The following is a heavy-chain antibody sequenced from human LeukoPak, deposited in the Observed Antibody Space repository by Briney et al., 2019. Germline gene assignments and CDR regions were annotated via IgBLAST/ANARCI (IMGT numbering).Heavy chain of an antibody. CDR2: ISGSVGST. CDR1: GFTPSNYG. J-gene: IGHJ4*02. D-gene: IGHD3-9*01. Sequence: GRSLRLSCAVSGFTPSNYGMSWVRHAPGKGLGWGSVISGSVGSTYYTDSVKRRFTTSRNNSKNTMYLQMNSRRAEDTAVYYCAKSYYDILTGSDYWGQGILVTVSS. CDR3: AKSYYDILTGSDY. V-gene: IGHV3-23*01.